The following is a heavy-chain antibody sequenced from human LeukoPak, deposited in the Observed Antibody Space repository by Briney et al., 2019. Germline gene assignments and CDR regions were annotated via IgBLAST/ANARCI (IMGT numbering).Heavy chain of an antibody. D-gene: IGHD3-10*01. CDR3: ARDMYLPPMVRENWFDP. CDR2: INPSGGST. CDR1: GYTFTSYY. J-gene: IGHJ5*02. Sequence: ASVKVSCKASGYTFTSYYMHRVRQAPGQGLEWMGIINPSGGSTSYAQKFQGRVTMTRDTSTSTVYMELSSLRSEDTAVYYCARDMYLPPMVRENWFDPWGQGTLVTVSS. V-gene: IGHV1-46*03.